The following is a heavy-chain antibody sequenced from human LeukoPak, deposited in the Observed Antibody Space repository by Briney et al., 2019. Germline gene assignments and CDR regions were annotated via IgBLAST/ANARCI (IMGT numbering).Heavy chain of an antibody. J-gene: IGHJ3*02. CDR2: IDPGDSDT. D-gene: IGHD7-27*01. CDR3: ARHGPNWGDAFDI. Sequence: GESLKISCKGSGYSFTNYWIGWVRQMPGKGLEWMGIIDPGDSDTRYSASFQGQVTISADKSISTAYLQWSSLRASDTAMYYCARHGPNWGDAFDIWGQGTMVTVSS. V-gene: IGHV5-51*01. CDR1: GYSFTNYW.